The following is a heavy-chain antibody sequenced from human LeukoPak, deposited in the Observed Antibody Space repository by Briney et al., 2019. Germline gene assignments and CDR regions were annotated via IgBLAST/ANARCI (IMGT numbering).Heavy chain of an antibody. CDR2: INHSGST. J-gene: IGHJ4*02. Sequence: SETLSLTCTVSGGSISSYYWSWIRQPPGKGLGWIGEINHSGSTNYNPSLKSRVTISVDTSKNQFSLKLSSVTAADTAVYYCARVSGSGSHSDYWGQGTLVTVSS. CDR3: ARVSGSGSHSDY. D-gene: IGHD3-10*01. V-gene: IGHV4-34*01. CDR1: GGSISSYY.